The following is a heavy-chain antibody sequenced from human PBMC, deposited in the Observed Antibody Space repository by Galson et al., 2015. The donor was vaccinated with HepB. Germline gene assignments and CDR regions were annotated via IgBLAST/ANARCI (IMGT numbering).Heavy chain of an antibody. CDR1: GYTFTGYY. V-gene: IGHV1-2*02. D-gene: IGHD6-13*01. CDR2: INPNSGGT. J-gene: IGHJ6*02. CDR3: ARDRPDIAAAGTYYYYGMDV. Sequence: QSGAEVKKPGESLKTSCKASGYTFTGYYMYWVRQAPGQGLEWMGWINPNSGGTNYAQKFQGRVTMTRDTSISTAYMELSRLRSDDTAVYYCARDRPDIAAAGTYYYYGMDVWGQGTTVTVSS.